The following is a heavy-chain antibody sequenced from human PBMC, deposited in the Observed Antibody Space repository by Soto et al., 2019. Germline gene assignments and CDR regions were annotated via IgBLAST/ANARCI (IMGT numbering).Heavy chain of an antibody. Sequence: ASVKVSCKASGYTFTSYYMHWMRQASGQGLEWMGIINPSGGSTSYAQKFQGRVTMTRDTSTSTVYMELSSLRSEDTAVYYCARSPMDYDFWSGYFDYYGMDVWGQGTTVTVSS. CDR3: ARSPMDYDFWSGYFDYYGMDV. CDR1: GYTFTSYY. CDR2: INPSGGST. D-gene: IGHD3-3*01. V-gene: IGHV1-46*01. J-gene: IGHJ6*02.